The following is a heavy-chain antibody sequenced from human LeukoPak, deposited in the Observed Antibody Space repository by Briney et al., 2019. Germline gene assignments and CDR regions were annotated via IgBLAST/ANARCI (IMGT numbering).Heavy chain of an antibody. CDR2: INHSGST. D-gene: IGHD3-10*01. Sequence: SETLSLTCAVYGGSFSGYYWSWIRQPPGKGLEWIGEINHSGSTNYNPSLKSRVTISVDTSKNQFSLKLSSVTAADTAVYYCARGRKIWFWFGDHAFDYWGQGTLVTVSS. CDR3: ARGRKIWFWFGDHAFDY. CDR1: GGSFSGYY. V-gene: IGHV4-34*01. J-gene: IGHJ4*02.